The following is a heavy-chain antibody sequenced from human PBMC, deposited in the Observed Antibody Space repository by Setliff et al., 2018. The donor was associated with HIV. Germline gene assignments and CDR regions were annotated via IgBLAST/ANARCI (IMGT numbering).Heavy chain of an antibody. CDR2: IHYSGAT. D-gene: IGHD5-12*01. CDR3: ARDHSRGSMDY. CDR1: GGSISSHY. Sequence: SETLSLTCTVSGGSISSHYWIWIRQPPGKGLEWIGYIHYSGATNYNPSLKSRVTISLDTSRTQFSLRLSSVTAADTAVYYCARDHSRGSMDYWGQGTLVTVSS. J-gene: IGHJ4*02. V-gene: IGHV4-59*11.